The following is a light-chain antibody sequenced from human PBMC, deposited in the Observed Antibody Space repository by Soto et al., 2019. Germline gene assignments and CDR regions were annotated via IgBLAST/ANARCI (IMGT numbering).Light chain of an antibody. CDR3: EQYDNVPYT. CDR2: DAS. V-gene: IGKV1-33*01. Sequence: DLQMTQSPSSLSASIGDRVTITCRASQGISNYLNWFQQKPGKAPQLLISDASNLQPGVPSRFSGSGSGTDFTFTISSLQPEDIATYYCEQYDNVPYTFGQGTKLAI. J-gene: IGKJ2*01. CDR1: QGISNY.